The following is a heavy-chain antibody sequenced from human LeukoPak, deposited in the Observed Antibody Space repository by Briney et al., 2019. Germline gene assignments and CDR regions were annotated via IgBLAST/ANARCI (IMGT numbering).Heavy chain of an antibody. J-gene: IGHJ3*01. CDR2: IKQDGSEK. CDR1: GFTFSSYW. Sequence: PGGSLRLSCAASGFTFSSYWMSWVRQAPGKGLEWVANIKQDGSEKYYVDSVKGRFTISRDNSKSTLFLQMNSLRAEDTAVYYCTKDPNGDYVGAFDFWGQGTMVTVSS. CDR3: TKDPNGDYVGAFDF. V-gene: IGHV3-7*03. D-gene: IGHD4-17*01.